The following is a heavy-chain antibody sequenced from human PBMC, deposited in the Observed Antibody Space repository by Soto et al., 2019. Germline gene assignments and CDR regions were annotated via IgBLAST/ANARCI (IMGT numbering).Heavy chain of an antibody. CDR3: ARDKEGGYSYGATGY. J-gene: IGHJ4*02. CDR1: GFTFSSYA. D-gene: IGHD5-18*01. V-gene: IGHV3-30-3*01. Sequence: PGGSLRLSCAASGFTFSSYAMHWVRQAPGKGLEWVAVISYDGSNKYYADSVKGRFTISRDNSKNTLYLQMNSLRAEDTAVYYCARDKEGGYSYGATGYWGQGTLVTVSS. CDR2: ISYDGSNK.